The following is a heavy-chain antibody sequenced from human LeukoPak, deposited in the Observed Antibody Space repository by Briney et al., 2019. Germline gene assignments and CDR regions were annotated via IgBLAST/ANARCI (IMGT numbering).Heavy chain of an antibody. J-gene: IGHJ4*02. V-gene: IGHV3-23*01. CDR1: GFTFSSYG. CDR2: ISVSGGST. D-gene: IGHD2-8*01. CDR3: AKVFFMDY. Sequence: GGSLSLSCAASGFTFSSYGMSWVRQAPGKGLEWVAAISVSGGSTNYADSVKGRFTISRDNSKNTLYLQMNSLRAEDTAVYYCAKVFFMDYWGQGTLVTVSS.